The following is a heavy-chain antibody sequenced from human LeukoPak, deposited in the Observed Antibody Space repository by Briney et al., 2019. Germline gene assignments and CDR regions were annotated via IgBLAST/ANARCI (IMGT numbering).Heavy chain of an antibody. CDR1: GGSISSGGYY. D-gene: IGHD3-10*01. CDR3: ARALITMVRGVIAPSWFDP. CDR2: IYYSGST. J-gene: IGHJ5*02. Sequence: PSETLSLTCTVSGGSISSGGYYWSWIRQHPGKGLEWIGYIYYSGSTYYNPSLKSRVTISVDTSKNQFSLKLSSVTAADTAVYYCARALITMVRGVIAPSWFDPWGQGTLVTVSS. V-gene: IGHV4-31*03.